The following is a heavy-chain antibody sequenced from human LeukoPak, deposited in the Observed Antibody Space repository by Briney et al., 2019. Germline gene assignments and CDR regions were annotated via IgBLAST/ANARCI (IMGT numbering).Heavy chain of an antibody. V-gene: IGHV3-7*01. CDR1: GFRFTGFW. J-gene: IGHJ6*02. Sequence: GGSLRLSCAASGFRFTGFWMSWVRQAPGKGPEWVANINQESTETYYVDSVRGRFTISRDNAKNSLSLQMNSLRVEGTAVYYCARDSSQAMDVWGQGTTVTVSS. D-gene: IGHD3-10*01. CDR2: INQESTET. CDR3: ARDSSQAMDV.